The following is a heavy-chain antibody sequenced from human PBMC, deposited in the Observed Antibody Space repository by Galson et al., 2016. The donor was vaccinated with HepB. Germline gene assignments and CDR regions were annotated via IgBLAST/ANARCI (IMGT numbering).Heavy chain of an antibody. D-gene: IGHD6-13*01. CDR1: GYSFTSYG. Sequence: SVKVSCKASGYSFTSYGISWVRQAPGQGLEWMGWISTHNGKTNYAQKLQGRITMTTDTSTSTAYMELRSLTSDDTAMYYCARLSSSWFITPANYYYMDVGGKGTTVTVSS. V-gene: IGHV1-18*04. CDR3: ARLSSSWFITPANYYYMDV. CDR2: ISTHNGKT. J-gene: IGHJ6*03.